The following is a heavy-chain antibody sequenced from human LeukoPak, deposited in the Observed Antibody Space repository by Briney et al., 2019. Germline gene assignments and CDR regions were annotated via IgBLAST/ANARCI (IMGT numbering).Heavy chain of an antibody. D-gene: IGHD6-19*01. CDR1: GFTFSSYG. CDR2: IRYDGSNK. J-gene: IGHJ4*02. Sequence: GGSLRLSCAASGFTFSSYGMHWVRQAPGKGLEWVAFIRYDGSNKYYADSVKGRFTISRDNSKNTLYLQMNSLRAEDTAVYYCAKDTPDSSGWSKYYFDYWGQGTLVTVSS. V-gene: IGHV3-30*02. CDR3: AKDTPDSSGWSKYYFDY.